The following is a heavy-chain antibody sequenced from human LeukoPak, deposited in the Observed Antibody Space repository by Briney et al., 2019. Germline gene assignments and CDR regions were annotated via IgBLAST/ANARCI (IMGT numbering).Heavy chain of an antibody. V-gene: IGHV4-39*07. CDR1: GGSISSYY. Sequence: SETLSLTCTVSGGSISSYYWGWIRQPPGKGLEWIGSIYYSGSTYYNPSLKSRVTISVDTSKNQFSLKVSSVTAADTAVYYCARDSRSAIVAVGIDYWGQGTLVTVSS. D-gene: IGHD6-13*01. CDR3: ARDSRSAIVAVGIDY. J-gene: IGHJ4*02. CDR2: IYYSGST.